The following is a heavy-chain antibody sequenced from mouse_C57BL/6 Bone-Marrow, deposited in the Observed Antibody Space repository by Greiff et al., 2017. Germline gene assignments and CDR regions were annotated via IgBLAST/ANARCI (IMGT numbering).Heavy chain of an antibody. Sequence: EVQVVESGEGLVKPGGSLKLSCAASGFTFSSYAMSWVRRTPEKRLEWVAYISSGGDYIYYADTVKGRFTISRDNARNTLYLQMSSLKSEDTAMYYCTRAYYDYWFAYWGQGTLVTVSA. CDR2: ISSGGDYI. J-gene: IGHJ3*01. D-gene: IGHD2-4*01. CDR3: TRAYYDYWFAY. CDR1: GFTFSSYA. V-gene: IGHV5-9-1*02.